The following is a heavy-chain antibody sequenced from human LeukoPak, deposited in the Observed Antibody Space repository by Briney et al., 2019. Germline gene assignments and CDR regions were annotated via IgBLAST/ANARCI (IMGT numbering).Heavy chain of an antibody. D-gene: IGHD4-17*01. V-gene: IGHV3-20*04. CDR1: GFTFPHFD. CDR3: AGGLAYDYGMDN. J-gene: IGHJ4*02. Sequence: PGGSLRLSCAASGFTFPHFDVSWVRQAPGKGLEWVSGINWDGGSTGYADSVKGRFNISRDNAKHSLYLQMNSLRAEDTAFYYCAGGLAYDYGMDNWGQGTLVTVSS. CDR2: INWDGGST.